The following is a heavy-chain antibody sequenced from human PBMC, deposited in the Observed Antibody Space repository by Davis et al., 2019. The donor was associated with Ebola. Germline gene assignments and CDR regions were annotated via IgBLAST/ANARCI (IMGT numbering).Heavy chain of an antibody. CDR3: VTENWYRFES. V-gene: IGHV3-30*04. J-gene: IGHJ4*02. CDR2: ISYDGSNK. CDR1: GFTFSSYA. Sequence: PGGSLRLSCAASGFTFSSYAMHWVRQAPGKGLEWVAFISYDGSNKYYADSVKGRFTVSRDNAKSSLSLQMNSLRAEDTAVYYCVTENWYRFESWGQGNLVTVSS. D-gene: IGHD1/OR15-1a*01.